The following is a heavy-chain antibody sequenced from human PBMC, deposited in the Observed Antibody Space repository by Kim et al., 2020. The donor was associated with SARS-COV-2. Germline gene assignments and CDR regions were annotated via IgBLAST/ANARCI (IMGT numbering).Heavy chain of an antibody. Sequence: GGSLRLSCAASGFTFSSYAMSWVRQAPGKGLEWVSAISGSGGSTYYADSVKGRFTISRDNSKNTLYLQMNSLRAEDTAVYYCAKALQARIAVVLLAYFDYWGQGTLVTVSS. CDR3: AKALQARIAVVLLAYFDY. V-gene: IGHV3-23*01. CDR1: GFTFSSYA. D-gene: IGHD6-19*01. CDR2: ISGSGGST. J-gene: IGHJ4*02.